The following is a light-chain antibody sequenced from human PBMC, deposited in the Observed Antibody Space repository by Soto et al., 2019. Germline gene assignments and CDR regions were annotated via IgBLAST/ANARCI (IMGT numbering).Light chain of an antibody. CDR2: DVS. V-gene: IGLV2-14*01. J-gene: IGLJ1*01. CDR3: SSYTSSSTRLYG. CDR1: SSDVGGYNY. Sequence: QSVLTQPASVSGSPGQSITISCTGTSSDVGGYNYVSWYQQHPGKAPKLMIYDVSNRPSGVSNRFSGSKSGNTASLTISGLQAEDEADYYCSSYTSSSTRLYGFGTGTKVTVL.